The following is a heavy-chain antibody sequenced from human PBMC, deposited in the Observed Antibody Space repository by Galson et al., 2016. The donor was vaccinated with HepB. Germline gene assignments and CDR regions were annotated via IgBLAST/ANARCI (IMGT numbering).Heavy chain of an antibody. D-gene: IGHD2-15*01. V-gene: IGHV4-61*01. CDR1: GGSVSSGRYS. CDR3: TVQVVLLGHDAFDI. Sequence: SETLSLTCYVSGGSVSSGRYSWTWIRQPPGKGLEWIGYVSNTGTTNRNPSLKSRVTISIDTSNNQFSLRLSSVTAADTAVYYCTVQVVLLGHDAFDIWGQGTRVAVSS. J-gene: IGHJ3*02. CDR2: VSNTGTT.